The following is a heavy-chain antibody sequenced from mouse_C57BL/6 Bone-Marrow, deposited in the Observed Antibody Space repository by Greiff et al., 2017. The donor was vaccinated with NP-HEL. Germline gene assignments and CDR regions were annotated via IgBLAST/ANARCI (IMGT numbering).Heavy chain of an antibody. CDR2: INPYNGGT. CDR3: ARGAYYSNYWDY. D-gene: IGHD2-5*01. V-gene: IGHV1-19*01. J-gene: IGHJ2*01. Sequence: VQLQQSGPVLVKPGASVKMSCKASGYTFTDYYMNWVKQSHGKSLEWIGVINPYNGGTSYNQKFKGKATLTVDKSSSTAYMELNSLTSEDSAVYYCARGAYYSNYWDYWGQGTTLTVSS. CDR1: GYTFTDYY.